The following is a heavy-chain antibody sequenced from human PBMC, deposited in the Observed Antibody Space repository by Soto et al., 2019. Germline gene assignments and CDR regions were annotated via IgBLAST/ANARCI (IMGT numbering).Heavy chain of an antibody. Sequence: QVQLVESGGGLVKPGGSLRLSCAASGFTFSDYYMSWIRQAPGKGLEWISYISRTGSLTYYAASVEGRFTISRDNAKNSLYLHMNSLRAEDTALYYCARDKNYDYSTFDYWGQGTLVTVSS. CDR1: GFTFSDYY. V-gene: IGHV3-11*01. J-gene: IGHJ4*02. CDR2: ISRTGSLT. D-gene: IGHD3-22*01. CDR3: ARDKNYDYSTFDY.